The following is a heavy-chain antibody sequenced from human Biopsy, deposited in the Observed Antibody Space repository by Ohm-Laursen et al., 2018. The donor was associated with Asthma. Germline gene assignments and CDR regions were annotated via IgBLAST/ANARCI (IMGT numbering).Heavy chain of an antibody. CDR3: ARTFHFWSPYHADRYQL. CDR2: IKHDGSEK. Sequence: SLRLSCAASGFTFGDYCMSWVRQVPGQGLEWVANIKHDGSEKNHVDSLKGRFTISRDNAKNLLFLQMNSLRAEDTAVYYCARTFHFWSPYHADRYQLWGQGTLVTLSS. CDR1: GFTFGDYC. D-gene: IGHD3-3*01. V-gene: IGHV3-7*01. J-gene: IGHJ1*01.